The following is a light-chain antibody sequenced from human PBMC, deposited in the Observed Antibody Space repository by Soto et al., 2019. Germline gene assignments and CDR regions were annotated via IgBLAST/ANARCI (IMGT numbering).Light chain of an antibody. V-gene: IGKV3-15*01. Sequence: EIVMTQSPATLSVSPGERATLSCRASQSVGSNLAWYQQKPGQAPRLLIYGASTRANGIPARFSGTGSGTEFTLTISSLQSEDFALYYCQQYTTWPRFGPGTKVDIK. CDR3: QQYTTWPR. CDR1: QSVGSN. J-gene: IGKJ3*01. CDR2: GAS.